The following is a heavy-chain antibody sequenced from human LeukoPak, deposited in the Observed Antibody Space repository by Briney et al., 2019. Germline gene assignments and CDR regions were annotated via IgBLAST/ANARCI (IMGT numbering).Heavy chain of an antibody. CDR1: GFTFSSYA. Sequence: GRSLRLSCAASGFTFSSYAMHWVRQAPGKGLEWVAVISYDGSNKYYADSVKGRFTISRDNSKNTLYLQMNSLRAEDTAVYYCARATQIRDYSSNYWGQGTLVTVSS. V-gene: IGHV3-30-3*01. D-gene: IGHD4-11*01. CDR2: ISYDGSNK. J-gene: IGHJ4*02. CDR3: ARATQIRDYSSNY.